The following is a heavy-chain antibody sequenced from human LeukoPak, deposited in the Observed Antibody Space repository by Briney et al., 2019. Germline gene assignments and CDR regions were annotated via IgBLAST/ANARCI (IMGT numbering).Heavy chain of an antibody. CDR1: GSSISSSSYY. J-gene: IGHJ4*02. CDR2: IYYSGST. D-gene: IGHD1-1*01. V-gene: IGHV4-39*07. Sequence: SETLSLTCTVSGSSISSSSYYWGWIRQPPGKGLEWIGSIYYSGSTYYNPSLKSRVTISVDTSKNQFSLKLSSVTAADTAVYYCARVFVDWNDKGGFDYWGQGTLVTVSS. CDR3: ARVFVDWNDKGGFDY.